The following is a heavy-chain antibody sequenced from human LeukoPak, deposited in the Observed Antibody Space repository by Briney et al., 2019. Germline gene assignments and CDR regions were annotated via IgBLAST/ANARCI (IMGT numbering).Heavy chain of an antibody. Sequence: SGGSLRLSCTASGFTFSDYWMHWVRQVPGKGLEWVSRISPDGRTTTYADSVRGRFSISRVNAKNTVYLQMNSLRAEDTALYYCAKDHGYDLGRNYFDYWGQGTLVTVSS. D-gene: IGHD5-12*01. V-gene: IGHV3-74*03. CDR2: ISPDGRTT. J-gene: IGHJ4*02. CDR1: GFTFSDYW. CDR3: AKDHGYDLGRNYFDY.